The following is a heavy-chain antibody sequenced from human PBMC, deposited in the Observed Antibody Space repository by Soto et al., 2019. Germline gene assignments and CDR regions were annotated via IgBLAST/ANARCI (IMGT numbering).Heavy chain of an antibody. CDR2: ISWNSGSI. CDR1: GFTFDDYA. J-gene: IGHJ4*02. Sequence: EVQLVESGGGLVQPGRSLRLSSAASGFTFDDYAMHWVRQAPGKGLEWVSGISWNSGSIGYADSVKGRFTISRDNAKNSLYLQMNSLRSEDTALYYCAKDMGYDLSPLGYFDYWGQGTLVTVSS. D-gene: IGHD5-12*01. CDR3: AKDMGYDLSPLGYFDY. V-gene: IGHV3-9*01.